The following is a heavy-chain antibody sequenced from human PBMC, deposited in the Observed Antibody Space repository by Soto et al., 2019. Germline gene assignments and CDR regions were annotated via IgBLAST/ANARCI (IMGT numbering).Heavy chain of an antibody. CDR2: ISYDGSNK. V-gene: IGHV3-30*17. CDR1: GFPFDDFA. Sequence: GGSLRLSCTGSGFPFDDFAINWVRQAPGKGLEWAAVISYDGSNKYYADSVKGRFTISRDNSKNTLYLQMNSLRAEDTAVYYCAKVSNSDFWSGYNPDYYYYYGMDVSGQGTTVTVSS. D-gene: IGHD3-3*01. CDR3: AKVSNSDFWSGYNPDYYYYYGMDV. J-gene: IGHJ6*02.